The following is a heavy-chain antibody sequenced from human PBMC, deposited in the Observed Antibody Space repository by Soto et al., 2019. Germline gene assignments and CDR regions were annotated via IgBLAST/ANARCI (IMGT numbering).Heavy chain of an antibody. J-gene: IGHJ4*02. D-gene: IGHD3-16*01. CDR1: GDTFNSYV. V-gene: IGHV1-69*17. Sequence: QVQLVQSGAEVKRPGSSVKVSCESSGDTFNSYVISWVRQAPGQGLEWMGGIIPIIGVTHYAQKFQGRVTISALSSTGTAYMEMTNLGFADTALYYCARESLGAKGADHWGQGTLVTVSS. CDR2: IIPIIGVT. CDR3: ARESLGAKGADH.